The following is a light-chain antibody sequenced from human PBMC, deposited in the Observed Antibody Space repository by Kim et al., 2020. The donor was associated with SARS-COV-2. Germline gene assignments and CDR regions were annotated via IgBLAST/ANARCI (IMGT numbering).Light chain of an antibody. CDR2: DAY. V-gene: IGKV3-11*01. CDR3: QQRFDWPLT. CDR1: QSVADR. J-gene: IGKJ4*01. Sequence: LSPGERATLSCRASQSVADRLGWYQQRPGQAPRLLIYDAYNRASGVPGRFSGSRSGTDFTLTISSLEPEDFAVYYCQQRFDWPLTFGGGTKVDIK.